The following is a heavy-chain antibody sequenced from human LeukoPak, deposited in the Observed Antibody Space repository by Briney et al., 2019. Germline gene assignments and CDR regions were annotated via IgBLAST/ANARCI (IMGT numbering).Heavy chain of an antibody. CDR1: GGSFSGYY. D-gene: IGHD3-10*01. J-gene: IGHJ4*02. V-gene: IGHV4-34*01. CDR3: ARVKFSSGSYTYFDY. CDR2: INHSGST. Sequence: NPSETLSLTCAVYGGSFSGYYWSWIRQPPGKGLEWIGEINHSGSTYYSPSLKSRLTISVDTSRNQFSLKLSSVTAADTAVYYCARVKFSSGSYTYFDYWGQGTLVTVSS.